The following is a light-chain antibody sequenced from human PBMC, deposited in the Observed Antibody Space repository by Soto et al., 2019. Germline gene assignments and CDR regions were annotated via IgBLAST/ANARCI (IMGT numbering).Light chain of an antibody. CDR1: SSSIGSNT. CDR2: SNN. Sequence: QSVLTQPPSASGTPGQRVTISCSGSSSSIGSNTVNWYQQLPGTAPKLLIYSNNQRPSGVPDRFSGSKSGTSASLAISGLQSEDEADYYCAAWGDSLNGPVFGGGPKLTVL. CDR3: AAWGDSLNGPV. J-gene: IGLJ2*01. V-gene: IGLV1-44*01.